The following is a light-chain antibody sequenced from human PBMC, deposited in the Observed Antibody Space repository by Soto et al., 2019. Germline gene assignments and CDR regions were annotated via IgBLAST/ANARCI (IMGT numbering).Light chain of an antibody. CDR1: SSNIGAGYD. Sequence: QSVLTQPPSVSGAPGQRVTISCTESSSNIGAGYDVHWYQQLPGTAPKLLIYGNSNRPSGVPDRFSGSKSGTSASQAITGLQAEDEADYYCQSYDSSLSGWVFGGGTKVTVL. CDR3: QSYDSSLSGWV. V-gene: IGLV1-40*01. J-gene: IGLJ3*02. CDR2: GNS.